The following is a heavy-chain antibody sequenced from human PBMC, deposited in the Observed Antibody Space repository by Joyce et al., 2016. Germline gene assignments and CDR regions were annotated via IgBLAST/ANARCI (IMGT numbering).Heavy chain of an antibody. Sequence: QVQLQESGPGLVKPSGTLSLTCSVCGASISSCHWWHWVRQPPGKGLEWIGQISETGTHNYNPSLRGRVTMLVYRSNNEFSLQLNSVTAADTAVYYCARQFLGNRLDYWGQGILVTVSS. CDR3: ARQFLGNRLDY. V-gene: IGHV4-4*02. CDR2: ISETGTH. J-gene: IGHJ4*02. CDR1: GASISSCHW. D-gene: IGHD1-14*01.